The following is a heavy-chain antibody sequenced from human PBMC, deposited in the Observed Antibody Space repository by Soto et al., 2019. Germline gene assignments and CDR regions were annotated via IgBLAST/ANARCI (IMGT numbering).Heavy chain of an antibody. D-gene: IGHD2-2*01. CDR3: ARGAERVAMPSGY. J-gene: IGHJ4*02. Sequence: QVQLQESGPGLVKPSETLSLTCTVSGGSISSYYWSWIRQPPGKGLEWIGYIYYRGSTNYNPSLTRRVTLSVDTSKNQVSLKLSSVTAADTAVYYCARGAERVAMPSGYWGQGTLVTVSS. V-gene: IGHV4-59*01. CDR1: GGSISSYY. CDR2: IYYRGST.